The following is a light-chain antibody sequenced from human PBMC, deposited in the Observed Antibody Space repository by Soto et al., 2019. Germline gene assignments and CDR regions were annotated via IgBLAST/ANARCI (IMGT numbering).Light chain of an antibody. CDR1: QDIRKS. CDR3: QHFENLPCT. CDR2: DAS. Sequence: DIQVTQSPPSLSASVGDRVTITCQANQDIRKSLNWYQQRPGKAPKLLIYDASYLYAGVPSRFSGGGSGTHFTFTINSLQPEDLATYYCQHFENLPCTFGQGTKVQI. J-gene: IGKJ1*01. V-gene: IGKV1-33*01.